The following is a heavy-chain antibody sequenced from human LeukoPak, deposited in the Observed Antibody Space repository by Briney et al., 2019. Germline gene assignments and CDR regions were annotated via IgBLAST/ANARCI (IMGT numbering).Heavy chain of an antibody. J-gene: IGHJ4*02. D-gene: IGHD3-22*01. CDR3: AKYQYDSSGLIDN. CDR1: GFTFSNYA. CDR2: ISAGGGST. V-gene: IGHV3-23*01. Sequence: GGSLRLSCVASGFTFSNYAMTWVRQAPGKGLEWVSGISAGGGSTYYADSVKGRFTISRDNSKNTLYLQMNSLRAEDTAVYYCAKYQYDSSGLIDNWGQGTLVTVSS.